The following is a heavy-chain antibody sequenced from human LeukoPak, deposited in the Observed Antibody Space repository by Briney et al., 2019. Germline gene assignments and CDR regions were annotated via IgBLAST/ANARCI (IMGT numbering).Heavy chain of an antibody. CDR1: GFTFGDYG. D-gene: IGHD1-26*01. Sequence: GGSLRLSCAASGFTFGDYGMSWVRQAPGKGLEWVSGLNWDGGTTGHADSVKGRFTISRDNAKNSLFLQMDSLRAEDTAMYYCARDKIEGATLFDYWGRGTLVTVSS. CDR3: ARDKIEGATLFDY. V-gene: IGHV3-20*04. CDR2: LNWDGGTT. J-gene: IGHJ4*02.